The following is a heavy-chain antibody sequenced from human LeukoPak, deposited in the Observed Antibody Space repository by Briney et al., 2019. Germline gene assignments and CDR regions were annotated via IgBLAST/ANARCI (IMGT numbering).Heavy chain of an antibody. CDR2: IYYTGNT. Sequence: SETLSLTCTVSGGSISTYYWSWIRQPPGRGLEWIGYIYYTGNTNYNPSLKSRVTISVDTSKNQFSLKLTSVTAADTAVYYCARGPSISVSGTAFDYWGQGTLVTVSS. CDR1: GGSISTYY. V-gene: IGHV4-59*12. D-gene: IGHD6-19*01. CDR3: ARGPSISVSGTAFDY. J-gene: IGHJ4*02.